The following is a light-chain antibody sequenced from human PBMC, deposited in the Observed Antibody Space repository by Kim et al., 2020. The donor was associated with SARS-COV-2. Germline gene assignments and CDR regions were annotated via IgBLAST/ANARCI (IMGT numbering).Light chain of an antibody. CDR2: TTS. J-gene: IGKJ4*01. Sequence: PGERATLSCRASQTVRSAFLAWYQQKPGQAPRLLIHTTSDRATGIPDRFSGSGSGTGFTLTISRLEPEDFGVYYCQQYATSPLTFGGGTKVDIK. CDR1: QTVRSAF. CDR3: QQYATSPLT. V-gene: IGKV3-20*01.